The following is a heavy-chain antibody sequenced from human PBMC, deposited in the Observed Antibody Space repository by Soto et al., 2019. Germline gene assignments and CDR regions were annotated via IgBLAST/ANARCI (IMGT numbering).Heavy chain of an antibody. CDR1: GASISSTGYY. Sequence: SETLSLTCTVSGASISSTGYYWSWIRHHPGKGLEGIGYIKDNGSTDYSPSLGSRVMISRDTSENHFSLILNAVTAADTAIYFGAGVVVRATLNCFDTWGQGTRVTSPQ. V-gene: IGHV4-31*03. CDR3: AGVVVRATLNCFDT. CDR2: IKDNGST. D-gene: IGHD2-21*01. J-gene: IGHJ5*02.